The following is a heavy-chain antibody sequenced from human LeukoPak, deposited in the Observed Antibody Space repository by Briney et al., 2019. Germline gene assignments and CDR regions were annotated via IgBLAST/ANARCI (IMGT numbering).Heavy chain of an antibody. Sequence: PGGSLRLSCAASGLTFSSYEMNWVRQAPGKGLEWVSYISSSGSTIYYADSVKGRFTISRDNAKNSLYLQMNSLRAEDTAVYYCAREVVGYSGYEHYFDYWGQGTLVTVSS. CDR1: GLTFSSYE. J-gene: IGHJ4*02. D-gene: IGHD5-12*01. CDR2: ISSSGSTI. V-gene: IGHV3-48*03. CDR3: AREVVGYSGYEHYFDY.